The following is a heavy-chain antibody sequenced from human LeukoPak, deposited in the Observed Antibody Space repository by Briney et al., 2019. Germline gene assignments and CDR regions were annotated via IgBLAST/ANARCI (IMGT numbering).Heavy chain of an antibody. V-gene: IGHV1-46*03. CDR3: ARDSAEAIFGVVDGP. CDR1: GYTFTSYY. CDR2: INPSRGST. Sequence: ASVIVTCKASGYTFTSYYIHWVRQAPGPGHDWMGIINPSRGSTSYAQKFHGRVSMTRDTSTSTVYMARSRLGSEDRAAHYIARDSAEAIFGVVDGPWGQGTLVTVSS. J-gene: IGHJ5*02. D-gene: IGHD3-3*01.